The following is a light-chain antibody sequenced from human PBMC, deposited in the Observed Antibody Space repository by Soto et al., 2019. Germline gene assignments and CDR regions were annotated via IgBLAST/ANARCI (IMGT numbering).Light chain of an antibody. Sequence: DIQMTQSPSTLSASVGDRVTITCRASQSISSWLAWYQQKPGKAPKVLIYDASSLQSGVPSRFRGSGSGTEFTLTISSLQPDDFATYYCQQYSSYLWTFGQGTKVEIK. V-gene: IGKV1-5*01. CDR1: QSISSW. CDR2: DAS. J-gene: IGKJ1*01. CDR3: QQYSSYLWT.